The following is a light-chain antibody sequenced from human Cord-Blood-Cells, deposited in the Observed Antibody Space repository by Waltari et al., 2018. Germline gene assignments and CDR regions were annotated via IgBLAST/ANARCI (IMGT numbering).Light chain of an antibody. CDR1: QSVSSY. CDR2: DAS. J-gene: IGKJ5*01. CDR3: QQRSNWST. V-gene: IGKV3-11*01. Sequence: EIVLTQSPAPLSLSPGERATLPCRASQSVSSYLAWYQQKPGQAPRLLIYDASNRATGIPARFSGSGSGTDFTLTISSLEPEDFAVYYCQQRSNWSTFGQGTRLEIK.